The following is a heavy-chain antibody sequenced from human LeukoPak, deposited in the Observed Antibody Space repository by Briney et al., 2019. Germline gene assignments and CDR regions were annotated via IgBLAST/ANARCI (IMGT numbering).Heavy chain of an antibody. V-gene: IGHV3-48*03. CDR1: GFTFSSYE. CDR3: ARAVAEYYDSSGPLYFDY. J-gene: IGHJ4*02. CDR2: ISNSGDIT. D-gene: IGHD3-22*01. Sequence: GGSLRLSCAASGFTFSSYEMNWVRQAPGKGLEWVSYISNSGDITYYADSVKGRFTISRDNAKNSLYLQMNSLRAEDTAVYYCARAVAEYYDSSGPLYFDYWGQGTLVTVSS.